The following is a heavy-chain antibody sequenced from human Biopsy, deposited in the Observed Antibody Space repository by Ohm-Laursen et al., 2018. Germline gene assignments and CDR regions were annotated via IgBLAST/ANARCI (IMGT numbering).Heavy chain of an antibody. J-gene: IGHJ4*02. CDR2: MSPNTGNT. CDR3: ARWETTLGRSLDS. D-gene: IGHD1-26*01. Sequence: SSVKVSCKTSGYTFTCHDINWVRQATGQGLEWMGWMSPNTGNTVYAQRFQDRVTMTSDTSTGTAYMELTSLTSDDTAVYFCARWETTLGRSLDSWGQGTLVAVSS. V-gene: IGHV1-8*01. CDR1: GYTFTCHD.